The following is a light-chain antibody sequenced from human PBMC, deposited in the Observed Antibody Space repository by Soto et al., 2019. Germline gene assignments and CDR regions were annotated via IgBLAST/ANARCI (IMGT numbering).Light chain of an antibody. CDR1: SSDVGGYNY. CDR3: SAYTISSTYV. CDR2: DVS. V-gene: IGLV2-14*01. J-gene: IGLJ1*01. Sequence: QCVLTQPASVSGSPGQSITISCTGTSSDVGGYNYVSWYQQHPGKAPKLMIYDVSSRPSEVSNRFSGSKSGNTASLTISGPQTEDEADYYCSAYTISSTYVFGAGTKVTVL.